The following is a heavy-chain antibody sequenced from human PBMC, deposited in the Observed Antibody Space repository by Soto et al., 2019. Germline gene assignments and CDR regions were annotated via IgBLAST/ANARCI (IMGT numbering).Heavy chain of an antibody. Sequence: QVQLVQSGAEVKKPGSSVKVSCKASGGTFSSYAISWVRQAPGQGLEWMGGIIPIFGTANYAQKFQGRVTITADKSTSTAYMELSSLRSEDTAVYYSATSRDTYYYDSSGYYPYWSFDLWGRGTLVTVSS. J-gene: IGHJ2*01. CDR1: GGTFSSYA. CDR3: ATSRDTYYYDSSGYYPYWSFDL. V-gene: IGHV1-69*06. CDR2: IIPIFGTA. D-gene: IGHD3-22*01.